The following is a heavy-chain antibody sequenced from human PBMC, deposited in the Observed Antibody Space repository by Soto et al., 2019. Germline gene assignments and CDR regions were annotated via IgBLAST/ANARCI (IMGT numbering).Heavy chain of an antibody. D-gene: IGHD3-10*01. J-gene: IGHJ4*02. CDR3: ARQITMVRGVIYDY. CDR1: GGSISSYY. V-gene: IGHV4-59*01. CDR2: IYYSGST. Sequence: PSETLSLTCTVSGGSISSYYWSWIRQPPGKGLEWIGYIYYSGSTNYNPSLKSRVTISVDTSKNQFSLKLSSVTAADTAVYYCARQITMVRGVIYDYWGQGTLVTVSS.